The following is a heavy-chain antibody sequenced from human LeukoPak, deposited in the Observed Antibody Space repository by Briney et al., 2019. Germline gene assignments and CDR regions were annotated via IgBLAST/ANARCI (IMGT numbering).Heavy chain of an antibody. V-gene: IGHV4-39*07. CDR3: ARGDCSGGSCYVGGYYFDY. CDR1: GGSISSSSYY. Sequence: RTSETLSLTCTVSGGSISSSSYYWGWIRQPPGKGLEWIGSIYYSGSTYYNPSLKSRVTISVDTSKNQFSLKLSSVTAADTAVYYCARGDCSGGSCYVGGYYFDYWGQGTLVTVSS. D-gene: IGHD2-15*01. J-gene: IGHJ4*02. CDR2: IYYSGST.